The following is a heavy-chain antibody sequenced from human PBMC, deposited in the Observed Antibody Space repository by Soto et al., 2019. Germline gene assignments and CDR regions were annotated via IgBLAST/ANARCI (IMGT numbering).Heavy chain of an antibody. CDR2: IYGSGGGI. J-gene: IGHJ4*02. Sequence: LESGGGLAQPGGSLRLSCTASGLPHNNFAMMWVRQAPGKGLECVAGIYGSGGGIQYADSVKGRFTISRDNSRSTVYLQMTDLRADDSAVYYCAKDDVYNDGLWLMDHWGQGTQVTVSS. D-gene: IGHD2-21*01. CDR1: GLPHNNFA. V-gene: IGHV3-23*05. CDR3: AKDDVYNDGLWLMDH.